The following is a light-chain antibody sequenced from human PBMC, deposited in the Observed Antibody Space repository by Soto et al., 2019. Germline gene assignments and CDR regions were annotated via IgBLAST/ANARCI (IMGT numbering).Light chain of an antibody. CDR3: MQGTHWPIT. Sequence: DVVMTQSPLSLPVTLGQPASISCRSSQSLVYSDGNIYVNWFQQRPGQSPRRLIYKVSNRDSGVPARFSGSGSGTDFALKISRVEAEDVGVYYCMQGTHWPITFGQGTRLEIK. CDR1: QSLVYSDGNIY. J-gene: IGKJ5*01. V-gene: IGKV2-30*01. CDR2: KVS.